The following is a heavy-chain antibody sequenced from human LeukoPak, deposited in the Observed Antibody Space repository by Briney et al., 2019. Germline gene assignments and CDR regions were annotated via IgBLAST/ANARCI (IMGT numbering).Heavy chain of an antibody. CDR3: ARGSRFGELNY. D-gene: IGHD3-10*01. CDR2: ISSSRSYI. CDR1: GFTFSSYS. J-gene: IGHJ4*02. Sequence: PGGSLRLSCAASGFTFSSYSMNWVRQAPGKGLEWVSFISSSRSYIYYADSVKGRFTISRDNAKNSLYLQMNSLRAGDTAVYYCARGSRFGELNYWGQGTLVTVSS. V-gene: IGHV3-21*01.